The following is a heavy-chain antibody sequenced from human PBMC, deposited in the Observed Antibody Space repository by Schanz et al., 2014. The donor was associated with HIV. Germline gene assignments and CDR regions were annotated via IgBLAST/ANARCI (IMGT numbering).Heavy chain of an antibody. CDR2: ISWNRGKI. V-gene: IGHV3-9*01. D-gene: IGHD6-13*01. Sequence: EAHLVESGGGLVQPGRSLRLSCAATGFTFDDYAMHWVRQAPGKGLEWVSGISWNRGKIGYADSVKGRFTISRDNSKNTLYLQMNSLRAEDTAVYYCAKVGRIYSTTWIDHWGQGTLVTVSS. CDR1: GFTFDDYA. J-gene: IGHJ4*02. CDR3: AKVGRIYSTTWIDH.